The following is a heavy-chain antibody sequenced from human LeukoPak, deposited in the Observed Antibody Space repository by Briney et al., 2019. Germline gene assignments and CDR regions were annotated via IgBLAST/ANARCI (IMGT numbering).Heavy chain of an antibody. J-gene: IGHJ4*02. V-gene: IGHV3-21*01. CDR3: ARDVDYANPRHDY. CDR2: ISSSSSYI. D-gene: IGHD4/OR15-4a*01. CDR1: GFTFSNYN. Sequence: GGSLRLSCAASGFTFSNYNMNWVRQAPGKGLEWVSSISSSSSYITYADSVKGRFTISRDNAKNSLYLQMNGLRAEDTAVYYCARDVDYANPRHDYWGQGTLVTVSS.